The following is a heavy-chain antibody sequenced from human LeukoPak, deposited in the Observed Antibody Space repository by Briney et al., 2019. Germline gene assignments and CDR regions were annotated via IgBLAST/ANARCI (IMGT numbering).Heavy chain of an antibody. CDR2: IWYDGSNK. V-gene: IGHV3-33*01. J-gene: IGHJ6*02. Sequence: GGSLRLSCAASGFTFSAYGMHWVRQAPGKGLEWVAVIWYDGSNKYYADSVKGRFTISRDNSKNMLYLQMNSLRAEDTAVYYCARDPKGYGMDVWGQGTTVTVSS. CDR1: GFTFSAYG. CDR3: ARDPKGYGMDV.